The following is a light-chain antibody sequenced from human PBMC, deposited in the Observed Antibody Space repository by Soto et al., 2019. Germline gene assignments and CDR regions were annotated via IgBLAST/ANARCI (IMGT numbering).Light chain of an antibody. CDR2: TAS. CDR3: QQSFSTPYT. Sequence: DIQMTQSPSSLSASVGDSVTIPCWASQNINKYLNWYQQRSGRAPRLLIHTASSLHSGVPPRFSGSGSGSDFTLTISTLQPEDLATYFCQQSFSTPYTFGQGTKVEI. V-gene: IGKV1-39*01. J-gene: IGKJ2*01. CDR1: QNINKY.